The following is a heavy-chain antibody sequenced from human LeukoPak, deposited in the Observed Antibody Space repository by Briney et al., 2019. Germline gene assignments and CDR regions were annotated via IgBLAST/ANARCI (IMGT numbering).Heavy chain of an antibody. V-gene: IGHV3-74*01. CDR1: GFTLGSYW. Sequence: GGSLRLSCAASGFTLGSYWMHWVRQAPGKGLVWVSRIKSDGDGSGTTYADSVKGRFTISRDNAKNTLDLQMNSLRAEDTAVYYCGNHDYSDYYGGQGTLVTVSA. J-gene: IGHJ4*02. D-gene: IGHD4-11*01. CDR2: IKSDGDGSGT. CDR3: GNHDYSDYY.